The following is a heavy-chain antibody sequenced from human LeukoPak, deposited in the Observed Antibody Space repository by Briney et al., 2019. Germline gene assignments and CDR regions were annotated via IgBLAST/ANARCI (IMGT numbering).Heavy chain of an antibody. CDR1: GYTFTSYG. CDR2: ISAYNGNT. CDR3: ARVGSSGWYERGYYYYMDV. J-gene: IGHJ6*03. V-gene: IGHV1-18*01. D-gene: IGHD6-19*01. Sequence: ASVKVSCKASGYTFTSYGISWVRQAPGQGLEWMGWISAYNGNTNYAQKLQGRVTMTTDTSTSTAYMELRSLRSDDTAVYYCARVGSSGWYERGYYYYMDVWGKGTTVTVSS.